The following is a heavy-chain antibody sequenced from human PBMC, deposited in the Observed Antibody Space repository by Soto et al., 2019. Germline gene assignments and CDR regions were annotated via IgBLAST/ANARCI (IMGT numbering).Heavy chain of an antibody. CDR1: GFTFSSYG. CDR2: IWYDGSNK. D-gene: IGHD3-10*01. J-gene: IGHJ4*02. V-gene: IGHV3-33*01. CDR3: AREEGPQITMVRGVIIGPLDY. Sequence: GGSLRLSCAASGFTFSSYGMHWVRQAPGKGLEWVAVIWYDGSNKYYADSVKGRFTISRDNSKNTLYLQMNSLRAEDTAVYYCAREEGPQITMVRGVIIGPLDYWGQGTLVTVSS.